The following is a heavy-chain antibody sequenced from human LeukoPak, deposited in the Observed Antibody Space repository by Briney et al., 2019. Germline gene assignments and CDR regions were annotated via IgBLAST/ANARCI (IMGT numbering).Heavy chain of an antibody. CDR2: IIPIFDTA. J-gene: IGHJ4*02. D-gene: IGHD2-2*01. V-gene: IGHV1-69*13. CDR3: ARDGGYCSSTSCHHDH. CDR1: GGTFSSYA. Sequence: SVKVSCKASGGTFSSYAISWVRQAPGQGLEWMGGIIPIFDTANYAQKFQGRVTITADESTSTAYMELSSLRSEDTAVYYCARDGGYCSSTSCHHDHWGQGTLVTVSS.